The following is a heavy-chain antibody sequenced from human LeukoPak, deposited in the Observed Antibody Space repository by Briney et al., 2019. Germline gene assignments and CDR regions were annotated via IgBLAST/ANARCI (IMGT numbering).Heavy chain of an antibody. D-gene: IGHD3-22*01. Sequence: GGSLRLSCAASGFTFSSYAMSWVRQAPGKGLEWVAVIWYDGGYKYYLDSVKGRFTISRDNAKNTLYLQMNKLRVEDMAVYYCARVGDYENSGSQPFDYWGQGTLVTVSS. CDR3: ARVGDYENSGSQPFDY. V-gene: IGHV3-33*08. CDR2: IWYDGGYK. CDR1: GFTFSSYA. J-gene: IGHJ4*02.